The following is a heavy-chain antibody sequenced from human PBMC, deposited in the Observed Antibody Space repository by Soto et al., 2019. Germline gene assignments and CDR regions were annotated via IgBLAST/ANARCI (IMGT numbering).Heavy chain of an antibody. J-gene: IGHJ4*02. CDR3: ARGVVVAATGGPCFDY. Sequence: QVQLQQWGAGLLKPSETLSLTCAVYGGSFSGYYWSWIRQPPGKGLEWIGEINHSGSTNYNPSLKSRVTISVDTSKNQFSLKLSSVTAADTAVYYCARGVVVAATGGPCFDYWGQGTLVTVSS. CDR2: INHSGST. D-gene: IGHD2-15*01. V-gene: IGHV4-34*01. CDR1: GGSFSGYY.